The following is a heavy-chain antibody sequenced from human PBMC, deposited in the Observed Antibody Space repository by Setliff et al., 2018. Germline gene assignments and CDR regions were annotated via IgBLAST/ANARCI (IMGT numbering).Heavy chain of an antibody. CDR1: GVSITSHY. Sequence: SETLSLTCTVSGVSITSHYWSWIRQPPGRALEWVGYIHHSGSTNYNPPLKSRVTLSMDTSRNHFSLNLTSLTAADTALYYCARDNIGPDALDIWGQGTMVTVSS. CDR2: IHHSGST. CDR3: ARDNIGPDALDI. V-gene: IGHV4-59*11. J-gene: IGHJ3*02.